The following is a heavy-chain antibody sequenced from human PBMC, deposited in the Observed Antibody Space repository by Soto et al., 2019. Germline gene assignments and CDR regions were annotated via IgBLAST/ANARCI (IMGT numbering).Heavy chain of an antibody. CDR2: IYPGDSDT. V-gene: IGHV5-51*01. J-gene: IGHJ6*03. Sequence: GESLKISCKGSGYSFTSYWIGWVRQMPGKDMEWMGIIYPGDSDTRYSPSFQGQVTISADKSISTAYLQWSSLKASDTAMYYCARSLWSGYYTPSYYYYMDVWGKGTTVTVSS. CDR3: ARSLWSGYYTPSYYYYMDV. CDR1: GYSFTSYW. D-gene: IGHD3-3*01.